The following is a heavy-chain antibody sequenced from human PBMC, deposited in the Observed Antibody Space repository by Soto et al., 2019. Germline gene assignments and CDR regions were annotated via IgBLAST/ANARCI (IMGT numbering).Heavy chain of an antibody. CDR2: IYYSGST. CDR3: ARLKDYYYYMDV. Sequence: SETLSLTCTVSGGSISSYYWSWIRQPPGKGLEWIGYIYYSGSTNYNPSLKSRVTISVDTSKNQFSLKLSSVTAADTAVYYCARLKDYYYYMDVWGKGTTVTVSS. V-gene: IGHV4-59*08. J-gene: IGHJ6*03. CDR1: GGSISSYY.